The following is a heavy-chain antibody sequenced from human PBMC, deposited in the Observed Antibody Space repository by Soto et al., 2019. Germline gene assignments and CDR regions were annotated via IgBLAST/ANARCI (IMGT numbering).Heavy chain of an antibody. J-gene: IGHJ3*01. Sequence: QVQLVESGGGVVQPGRSLRLSCAASGFTFSSYGMHWVRQAPGKGLEWVALIYFDGGNKYYADSVKGRFTISRDNSKNTLYLQMNSLRVEDTAVYYCTRDLESESYYLLTYDAFNVWGQGTMVTVSS. D-gene: IGHD1-26*01. CDR2: IYFDGGNK. CDR3: TRDLESESYYLLTYDAFNV. V-gene: IGHV3-33*01. CDR1: GFTFSSYG.